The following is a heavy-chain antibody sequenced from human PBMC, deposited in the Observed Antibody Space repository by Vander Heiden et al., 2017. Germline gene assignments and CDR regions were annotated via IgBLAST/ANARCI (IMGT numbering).Heavy chain of an antibody. CDR2: ISSSGSTI. J-gene: IGHJ5*02. CDR1: GFPFSDYY. D-gene: IGHD6-13*01. CDR3: AREVRYSSSWYGGWFDP. V-gene: IGHV3-11*01. Sequence: GFPFSDYYMSWIRQAPGKGLEWVSYISSSGSTIYYADSVKGRFTISRDNAKNSLYLQMNSLRAEDTAVYYCAREVRYSSSWYGGWFDPWGQGTLVTVSS.